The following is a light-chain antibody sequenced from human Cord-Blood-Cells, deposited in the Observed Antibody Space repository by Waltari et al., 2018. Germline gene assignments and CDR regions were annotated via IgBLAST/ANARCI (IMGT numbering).Light chain of an antibody. CDR1: TSHVCGFNL. CDR2: DVS. V-gene: IGLV2-14*01. CDR3: SSYTSSSTLV. Sequence: QSALTHPASVSGSPGPSITISRPGTTSHVCGFNLVPWYQQHPGKAPKLMIYDVSKRPSGVSNRFSGSKSGNTASLTISGLQAEDEADYYCSSYTSSSTLVFGGGTKLTVL. J-gene: IGLJ2*01.